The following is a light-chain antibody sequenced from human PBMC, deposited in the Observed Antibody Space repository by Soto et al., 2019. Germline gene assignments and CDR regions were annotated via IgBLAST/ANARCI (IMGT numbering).Light chain of an antibody. Sequence: QTVVTQEPSFSVSPGGTVTLTCGLSSGSVSTRYYPSWYQQTPGQAPRTLIYNTNTRSSGVPDRFSGSTLENKAALTITGAQADDESDYYCVLYMGSGIAIFGGGTKLTVL. CDR1: SGSVSTRYY. CDR2: NTN. V-gene: IGLV8-61*01. J-gene: IGLJ2*01. CDR3: VLYMGSGIAI.